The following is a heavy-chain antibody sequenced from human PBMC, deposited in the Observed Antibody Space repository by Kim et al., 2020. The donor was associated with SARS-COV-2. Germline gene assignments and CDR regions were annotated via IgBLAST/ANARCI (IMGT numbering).Heavy chain of an antibody. CDR2: ISYDGSNK. D-gene: IGHD7-27*01. CDR3: ARDQNWAFDY. V-gene: IGHV3-30*04. J-gene: IGHJ4*02. Sequence: GGSLRLSCAASGFTFSSYAMHWVRQAPGKGLEWVAVISYDGSNKYYADSVKGRFTISRDNSKNTLYLQMNSLRAEDTAVYYCARDQNWAFDYWGQGTLVTVSS. CDR1: GFTFSSYA.